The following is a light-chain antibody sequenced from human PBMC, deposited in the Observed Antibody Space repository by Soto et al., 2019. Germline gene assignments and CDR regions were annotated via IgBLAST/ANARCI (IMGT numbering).Light chain of an antibody. V-gene: IGLV2-8*01. CDR1: SSDVGGYNY. CDR2: EVS. CDR3: SSYAGSNTFI. Sequence: QSALTQPPSASGSPGQSVTISCTGTSSDVGGYNYVSWYQQYPGKAPKLMIYEVSKGPSGVPDRFSDSKSGNTASLTVSGLQAADEADYYCSSYAGSNTFIFGGGTKLTVL. J-gene: IGLJ2*01.